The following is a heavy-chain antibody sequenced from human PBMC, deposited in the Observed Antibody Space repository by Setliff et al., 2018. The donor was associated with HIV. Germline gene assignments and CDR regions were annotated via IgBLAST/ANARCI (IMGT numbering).Heavy chain of an antibody. CDR2: SNPNTGGT. D-gene: IGHD2-15*01. V-gene: IGHV1-2*02. CDR1: GYMFNIYY. J-gene: IGHJ6*03. Sequence: ASVKVSCKASGYMFNIYYMHWVRQVPGQGLEWMGWSNPNTGGTKYAQKFQGRVTMTMDTSTTTAYMELSGLKSDDTAVYYCARDHVVCSGGTCRSDDPYYYYYMNVWGQGTTVTVSS. CDR3: ARDHVVCSGGTCRSDDPYYYYYMNV.